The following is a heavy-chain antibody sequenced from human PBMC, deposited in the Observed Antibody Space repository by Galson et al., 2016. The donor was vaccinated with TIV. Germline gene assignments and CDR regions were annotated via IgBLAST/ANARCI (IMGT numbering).Heavy chain of an antibody. CDR2: IDPSGGTT. J-gene: IGHJ4*02. V-gene: IGHV1-46*01. Sequence: SVKVSCKASGYRFTGYYLHWVRQAPGQGPQWMGIIDPSGGTTTYAQKFQDRLAMTRDTSTSTAYMELRSLKSEDTAIYYCATFSGARSIFDYWGQETLVTVSS. CDR3: ATFSGARSIFDY. D-gene: IGHD2-15*01. CDR1: GYRFTGYY.